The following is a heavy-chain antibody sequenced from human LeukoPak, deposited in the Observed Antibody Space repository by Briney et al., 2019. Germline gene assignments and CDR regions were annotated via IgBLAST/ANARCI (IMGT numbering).Heavy chain of an antibody. V-gene: IGHV3-48*03. Sequence: QPGGSLRLSCAASGFTFSRYEMNWVRQAPGKELEWVSYITSSGSPIFYADSVKGRFTVSRDNAKNSPYLQMNSLRAEDTAVYYCARALRLGATVWGQGTMVTVSS. D-gene: IGHD3-16*01. CDR3: ARALRLGATV. CDR2: ITSSGSPI. CDR1: GFTFSRYE. J-gene: IGHJ3*01.